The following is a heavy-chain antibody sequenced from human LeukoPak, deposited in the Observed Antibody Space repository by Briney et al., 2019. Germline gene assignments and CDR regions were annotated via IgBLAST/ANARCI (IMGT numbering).Heavy chain of an antibody. J-gene: IGHJ4*02. V-gene: IGHV5-51*01. CDR2: IYPSDSDT. CDR3: ARRDRGAFSPTY. Sequence: GESLKISCKTSGSNFATYWIGWVRQLPGKGLEWMGIIYPSDSDTRYSPSFQGQVTISADESINTAYLQWSSLKASDTAIYYCARRDRGAFSPTYWGQGTLVTVSS. D-gene: IGHD3-10*01. CDR1: GSNFATYW.